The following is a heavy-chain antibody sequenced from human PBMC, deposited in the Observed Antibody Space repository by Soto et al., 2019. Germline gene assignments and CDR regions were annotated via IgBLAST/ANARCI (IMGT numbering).Heavy chain of an antibody. CDR2: ISYDGSNK. Sequence: QVQLVESGGGVVQPGRSLRLSCAASGFTFSSYAMHWVRQAPGKGLEWVAVISYDGSNKYYADSVKGRFTISRDNSKNTLYRQMNSLRAEDTAVYYCARGGIAVAGPPYWGQGTLVTVSS. V-gene: IGHV3-30-3*01. CDR1: GFTFSSYA. D-gene: IGHD6-19*01. J-gene: IGHJ4*02. CDR3: ARGGIAVAGPPY.